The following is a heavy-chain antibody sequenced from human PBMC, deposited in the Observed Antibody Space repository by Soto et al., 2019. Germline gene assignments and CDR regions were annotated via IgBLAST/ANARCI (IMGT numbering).Heavy chain of an antibody. CDR3: ARGTAVTSTNYFDMDV. J-gene: IGHJ6*02. CDR2: ISYDGSKK. V-gene: IGHV3-30-3*01. Sequence: LRLSCATSGFTFSNYAIHWVRQAPGKGLEWVAVISYDGSKKFFADSVKGRFTISRDYSKSTVYLQMNSLRVDDSAAYYCARGTAVTSTNYFDMDVWGQGTTVTVSS. CDR1: GFTFSNYA. D-gene: IGHD6-19*01.